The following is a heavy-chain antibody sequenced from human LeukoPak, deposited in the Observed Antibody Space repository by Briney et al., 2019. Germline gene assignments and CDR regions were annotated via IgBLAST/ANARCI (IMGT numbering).Heavy chain of an antibody. Sequence: ASVKVSCKASGYTFTNFGISWVRQAPGQELEWMGWISPYNGNTNYAQKVQGRVTMTTDTSTSTVYMELRSLRSDDTAVYYCARLGGSAYRDYLQEAFDYWGQGTLVTVSS. CDR3: ARLGGSAYRDYLQEAFDY. J-gene: IGHJ4*02. CDR2: ISPYNGNT. D-gene: IGHD4-17*01. CDR1: GYTFTNFG. V-gene: IGHV1-18*01.